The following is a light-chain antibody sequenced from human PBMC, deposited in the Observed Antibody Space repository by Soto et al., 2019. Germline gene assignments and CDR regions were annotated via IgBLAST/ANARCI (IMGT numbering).Light chain of an antibody. J-gene: IGLJ1*01. CDR3: SSHAGNNNYV. Sequence: QSVLTQPPSVSAAPGQKVTISCSGSSSNIGGNSVSWYQQLPGTAPKLMIYEVSKRPSGVPDRFSGSKSGYTASLTVSGLQAEDEADYYCSSHAGNNNYVFGTGTKVTVL. V-gene: IGLV2-8*01. CDR1: SSNIGGNS. CDR2: EVS.